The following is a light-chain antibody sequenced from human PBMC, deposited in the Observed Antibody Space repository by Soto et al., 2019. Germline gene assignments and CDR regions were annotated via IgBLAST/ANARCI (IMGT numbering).Light chain of an antibody. V-gene: IGKV1-5*01. Sequence: DIQLTQSPSTLSASVGDRVTITCRASQRIDRYLAWYQQKPGKAPKLLVYDASTLEGGVPSRFSGSGSATEFILIISSLQPDDFATYYCQQANSFPLTFGGGTKVDIK. CDR2: DAS. CDR1: QRIDRY. J-gene: IGKJ4*01. CDR3: QQANSFPLT.